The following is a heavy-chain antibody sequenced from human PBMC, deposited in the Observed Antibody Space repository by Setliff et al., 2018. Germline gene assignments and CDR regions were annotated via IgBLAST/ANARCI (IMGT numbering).Heavy chain of an antibody. D-gene: IGHD5-12*01. J-gene: IGHJ4*02. CDR2: ISSDGSSI. CDR1: GFTFSSDA. Sequence: GGSLRLSCAASGFTFSSDAMTWVRQAPGKGLEWVSIISSDGSSIYYADSAKGRFTISTDSAKNTVYLQMNSLRGEDTALYYCAVGRRDGYNYPFDYWGQGTLVTVSS. CDR3: AVGRRDGYNYPFDY. V-gene: IGHV3-23*03.